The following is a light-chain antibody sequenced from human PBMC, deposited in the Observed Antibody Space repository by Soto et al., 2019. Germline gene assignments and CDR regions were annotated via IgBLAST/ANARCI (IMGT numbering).Light chain of an antibody. Sequence: QSALTQPASVSGSPGQSITFSCTGTSNDIGGYNYVSWYQQHPGKAPKLMIFDVSNRPSGVSYRFSGSKSGNTASLTISGLQAEDEADYYCSSYTCSSTLLFGGGTKVTVL. CDR3: SSYTCSSTLL. V-gene: IGLV2-14*01. CDR2: DVS. J-gene: IGLJ2*01. CDR1: SNDIGGYNY.